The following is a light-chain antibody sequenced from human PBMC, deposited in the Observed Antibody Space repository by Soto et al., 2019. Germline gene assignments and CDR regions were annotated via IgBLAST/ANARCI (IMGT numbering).Light chain of an antibody. CDR2: DAS. CDR1: QDIRQY. V-gene: IGKV1-33*01. J-gene: IGKJ3*01. Sequence: DIQMTQSPSSLSASIGDRVTITCQASQDIRQYLNWYQQKPGKAPKLLIYDASRLETGVPSRFSGSRPGTDFTFNVSSLQSEDIATYYWQVYDYISAGFTFGPGTKVDLK. CDR3: QVYDYISAGFT.